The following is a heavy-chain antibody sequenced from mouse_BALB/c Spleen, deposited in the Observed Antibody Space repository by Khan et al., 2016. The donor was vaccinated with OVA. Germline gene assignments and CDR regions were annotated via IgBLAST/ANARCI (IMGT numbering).Heavy chain of an antibody. CDR1: GYTFTSYY. D-gene: IGHD2-1*01. J-gene: IGHJ3*01. Sequence: QVQLQQSGAELVKPGTSVKISCKASGYTFTSYYMYWVKQRPGQGLEWIGGFNPNNGDSNFNEKFKSKATLTVDKSSSTAYMQLGILTSEDSAVYYCARSGYGNPFAYWGQGTLVTVSA. CDR3: ARSGYGNPFAY. CDR2: FNPNNGDS. V-gene: IGHV1S81*02.